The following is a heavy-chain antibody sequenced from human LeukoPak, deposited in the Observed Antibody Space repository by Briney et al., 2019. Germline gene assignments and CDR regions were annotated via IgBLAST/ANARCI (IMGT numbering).Heavy chain of an antibody. CDR2: INSDESVT. J-gene: IGHJ3*02. CDR1: GFSFSSYG. V-gene: IGHV3-74*01. D-gene: IGHD1-26*01. Sequence: GGSLRLSCAASGFSFSSYGMHWVRQPPGKGLVWVARINSDESVTNYADSAKGRFAISRDNAKNTLYLQMNSLRAEDTAVYYCARAPVGDWGDVFDIWGQGTMVTVSS. CDR3: ARAPVGDWGDVFDI.